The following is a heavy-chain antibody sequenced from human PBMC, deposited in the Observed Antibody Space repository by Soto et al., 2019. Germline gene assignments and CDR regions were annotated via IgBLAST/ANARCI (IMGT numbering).Heavy chain of an antibody. J-gene: IGHJ3*02. Sequence: ASVKVSCKASGYTFTSYAMHWVRQAPGQRLEWMGWINAGNGNTKYSQKFQGRVTITRDTSASTAYMELSSLRSEDTAVYYCARPDRVDFAFDIWGQGNMVTVSS. CDR2: INAGNGNT. CDR3: ARPDRVDFAFDI. V-gene: IGHV1-3*01. D-gene: IGHD3-3*01. CDR1: GYTFTSYA.